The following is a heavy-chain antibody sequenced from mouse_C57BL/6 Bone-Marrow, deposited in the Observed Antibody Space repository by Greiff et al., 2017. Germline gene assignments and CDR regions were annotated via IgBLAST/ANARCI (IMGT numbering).Heavy chain of an antibody. Sequence: QVQLKESGPGILQSSPTLSLTCSFSGFSLSASGMGVSWIRQPSGKGLEWLAHIYWDDDKRYNTYLKSRLTISKDTSRNQVFLNITSVDTADTATYYWARRPNYDYEGYAMDYWGQGTSVTVSA. V-gene: IGHV8-12*01. CDR3: ARRPNYDYEGYAMDY. J-gene: IGHJ4*01. CDR1: GFSLSASGMG. CDR2: IYWDDDK. D-gene: IGHD2-4*01.